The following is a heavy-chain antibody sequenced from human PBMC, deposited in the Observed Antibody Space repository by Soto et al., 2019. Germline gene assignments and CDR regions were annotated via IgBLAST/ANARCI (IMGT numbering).Heavy chain of an antibody. J-gene: IGHJ4*02. CDR3: ARVSERSHYLDWFYHFVS. V-gene: IGHV4-59*01. CDR2: IYYSGAT. CDR1: GGSIGGFY. D-gene: IGHD3-9*01. Sequence: SETLSLTCSVSGGSIGGFYWGWIRQSPMKGLEWIAYIYYSGATKFNPTLQSRVTVSADTTNNRLSLKLSSVTAADTAVYYCARVSERSHYLDWFYHFVSWGQGALVTVSS.